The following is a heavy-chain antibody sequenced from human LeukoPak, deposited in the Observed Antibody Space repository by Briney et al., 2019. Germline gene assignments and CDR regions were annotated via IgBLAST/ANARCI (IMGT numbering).Heavy chain of an antibody. Sequence: PGGSLRLSCAPSGFPFSNYAMNWVRQAPGKGLEWVSSISESGDKTDYADSVRGRFTISRDNSQNTLYLQMNSLRVEDTALYYCAKQWVDCWGQGTLVTVSS. CDR1: GFPFSNYA. CDR3: AKQWVDC. D-gene: IGHD1-26*01. CDR2: ISESGDKT. V-gene: IGHV3-23*01. J-gene: IGHJ4*02.